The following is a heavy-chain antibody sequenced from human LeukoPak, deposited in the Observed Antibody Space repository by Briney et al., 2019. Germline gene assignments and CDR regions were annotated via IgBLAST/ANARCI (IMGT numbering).Heavy chain of an antibody. Sequence: AASVKVSCKASVFTFTSSAMQWVRQARGQRLEWIGWIVVGSGNTNYAQKFQERVTITRDMSTSTAYMELSSLRSEDTAVYYCAADRIAAAGTEFDYWGQGTLVTVSS. CDR1: VFTFTSSA. D-gene: IGHD6-13*01. CDR3: AADRIAAAGTEFDY. J-gene: IGHJ4*02. V-gene: IGHV1-58*02. CDR2: IVVGSGNT.